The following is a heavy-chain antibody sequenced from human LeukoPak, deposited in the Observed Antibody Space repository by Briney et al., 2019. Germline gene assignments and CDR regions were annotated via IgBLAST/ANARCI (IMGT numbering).Heavy chain of an antibody. D-gene: IGHD3-9*01. CDR2: VSGSGGST. CDR1: GFTFSSYA. CDR3: AKDRDFDWLLSTRENWFDL. Sequence: GGSLRLSCAASGFTFSSYAMSWVRQAPGKGLEWVSGVSGSGGSTDYADSVKGRCTISRDNFKNMLYMQMNSLRVEDTAVYYCAKDRDFDWLLSTRENWFDLWGQGTLVTVSS. V-gene: IGHV3-23*01. J-gene: IGHJ5*02.